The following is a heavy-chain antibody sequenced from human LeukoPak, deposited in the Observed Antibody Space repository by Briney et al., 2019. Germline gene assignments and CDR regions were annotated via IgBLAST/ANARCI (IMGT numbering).Heavy chain of an antibody. CDR3: AKKRDYDILTGYYGWFDP. Sequence: GGSLRLSCAASGFTFSSYGRHWVRQAPGKGLEWVAVISYDGSNKYYADSVKGRFTISRDNSKNTLYLQMNSLRAEDTALYYCAKKRDYDILTGYYGWFDPWGQGTLVTVSS. CDR2: ISYDGSNK. J-gene: IGHJ5*02. V-gene: IGHV3-30*18. D-gene: IGHD3-9*01. CDR1: GFTFSSYG.